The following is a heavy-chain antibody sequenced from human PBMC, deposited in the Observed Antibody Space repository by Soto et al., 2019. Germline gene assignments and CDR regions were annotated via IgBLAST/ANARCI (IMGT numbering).Heavy chain of an antibody. D-gene: IGHD3-3*01. CDR2: ISGSGGST. V-gene: IGHV3-23*01. CDR3: ARRYYDFWSGYYLDY. J-gene: IGHJ4*02. Sequence: GGSLRLSCAASGFTFSSYAMSWVRQAPGKGLEWVSAISGSGGSTYYADSVKGRFTISRDNSKNTLYLQMNSLRAEDTAVYYCARRYYDFWSGYYLDYWGQGTLVTVSS. CDR1: GFTFSSYA.